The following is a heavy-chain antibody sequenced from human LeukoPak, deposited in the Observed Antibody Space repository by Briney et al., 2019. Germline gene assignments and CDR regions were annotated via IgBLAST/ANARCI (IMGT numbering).Heavy chain of an antibody. CDR2: ISSSSSYI. J-gene: IGHJ6*03. CDR3: ARMVYPFYYMDV. CDR1: GFTFSSYS. V-gene: IGHV3-21*01. D-gene: IGHD2-8*01. Sequence: GGSLRLSCAASGFTFSSYSMNWARQAPGKGLEWVSSISSSSSYIYYADSVKGRFTISRDNAKNSLYLQMNSLRAGDTAVYYCARMVYPFYYMDVWGKGTTVTVSS.